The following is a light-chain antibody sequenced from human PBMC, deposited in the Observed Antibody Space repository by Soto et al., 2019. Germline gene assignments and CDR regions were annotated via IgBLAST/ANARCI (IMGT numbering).Light chain of an antibody. V-gene: IGKV4-1*01. CDR2: WAS. Sequence: DIVMTQSPDSLAVSLGERATINCKSSQSVLHSPTNNNYLAGYQKHRGQPPKLLIYWASTRESGVPDRFSGSGSGTDFTLTINSLQAEHAAVYYCHHYYSIPRTFGQGTKVDIK. CDR3: HHYYSIPRT. J-gene: IGKJ1*01. CDR1: QSVLHSPTNNNY.